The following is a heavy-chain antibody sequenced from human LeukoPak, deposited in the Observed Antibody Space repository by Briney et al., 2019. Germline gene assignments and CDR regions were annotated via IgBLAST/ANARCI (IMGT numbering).Heavy chain of an antibody. CDR1: GFTFSSYA. CDR2: ISGSGGST. J-gene: IGHJ4*02. V-gene: IGHV3-23*01. CDR3: AKREGYSYGCPDY. Sequence: GGSLRLSCAASGFTFSSYAMSWVRQAPGKGLEWVSAISGSGGSTYYADSVKGRFTISRDNSKNTLYLQMNSLRAEDTAVYYCAKREGYSYGCPDYWGQRTLVTVSS. D-gene: IGHD5-18*01.